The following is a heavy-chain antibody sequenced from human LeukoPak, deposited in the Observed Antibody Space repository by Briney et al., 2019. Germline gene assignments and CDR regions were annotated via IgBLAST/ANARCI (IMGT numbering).Heavy chain of an antibody. D-gene: IGHD3-22*01. CDR3: VRGSSGYYYGLDD. J-gene: IGHJ4*02. V-gene: IGHV3-74*01. CDR1: GFTLSNSW. CDR2: INSDGSST. Sequence: GGSLRLSCAASGFTLSNSWMHWARQAPGKGLVWVSRINSDGSSTSYADSVKGRFTISRDNAKNTLSLQMSSLGAEDTAIYYCVRGSSGYYYGLDDWGQGTLVTVSS.